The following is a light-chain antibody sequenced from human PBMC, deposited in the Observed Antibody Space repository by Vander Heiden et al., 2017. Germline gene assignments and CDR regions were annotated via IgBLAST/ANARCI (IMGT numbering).Light chain of an antibody. CDR1: KYNIGSNT. Sequence: QSVLTQPPSASGTPALRVTTSSTGSKYNIGSNTVNWYQQIPGTAPKLLIYSYNQRPSGVPDRFSGSKSGTSASLAISGLQSEDEAHYYCAVWDDSLHGPVFGGGTKLTVL. CDR3: AVWDDSLHGPV. J-gene: IGLJ3*02. V-gene: IGLV1-44*01. CDR2: SYN.